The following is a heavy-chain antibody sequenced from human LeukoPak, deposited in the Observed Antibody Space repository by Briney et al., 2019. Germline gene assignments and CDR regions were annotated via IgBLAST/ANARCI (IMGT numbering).Heavy chain of an antibody. V-gene: IGHV1-24*01. CDR2: FDPEEGKT. CDR1: GYRLNELS. CDR3: ATNTYNGYAIDS. D-gene: IGHD5-12*01. J-gene: IGHJ4*02. Sequence: ASVKVSCKVSGYRLNELSIHWVRQGPGKGLEWMGGFDPEEGKTIYAQKLQGRVSMTEDTSTDTAFMELRSLRSEDTAVYYCATNTYNGYAIDSWGQGTLITLSS.